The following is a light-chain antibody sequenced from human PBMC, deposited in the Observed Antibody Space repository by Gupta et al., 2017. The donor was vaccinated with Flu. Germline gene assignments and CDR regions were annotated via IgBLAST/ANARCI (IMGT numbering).Light chain of an antibody. J-gene: IGLJ2*01. V-gene: IGLV2-8*01. CDR1: SSDVSAYNY. Sequence: SVTISCTGTSSDVSAYNYVSWYQKYPGKAPKLIIEEVTKRPSGVPDRFAGSKSGNTASLTVSGLQAEDEAEYYCSSDAGSKGVVFGGGTKLTVL. CDR3: SSDAGSKGVV. CDR2: EVT.